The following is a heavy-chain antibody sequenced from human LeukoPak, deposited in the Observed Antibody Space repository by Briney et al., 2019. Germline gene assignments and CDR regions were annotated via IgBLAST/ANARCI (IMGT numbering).Heavy chain of an antibody. J-gene: IGHJ4*02. CDR2: IDYDGGSG. CDR1: GFTLSSYE. V-gene: IGHV3-23*01. Sequence: PGGSLRLSCTVSGFTLSSYEMSWIRQAPGKGLEWVSSIDYDGGSGHYADSVKGRFTISRDNSKNTLYLQMNSLRAEDTAVYYCAKFRSPLLRYFDWLVDYWGQGTLVTVSS. CDR3: AKFRSPLLRYFDWLVDY. D-gene: IGHD3-9*01.